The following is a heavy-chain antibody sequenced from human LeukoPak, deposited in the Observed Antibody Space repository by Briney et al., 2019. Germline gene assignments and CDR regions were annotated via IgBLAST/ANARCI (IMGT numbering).Heavy chain of an antibody. CDR3: ARERVVVAAKGLGWFDP. Sequence: GASVKVSCKASGYTFTSYGISWVRQAPGQGLEWMGWISAYNGNTNYAQKLQGRVTMTTDTSTSTAYMELSSLRSEDTAVYYCARERVVVAAKGLGWFDPWGQGTLVTVSS. CDR1: GYTFTSYG. J-gene: IGHJ5*02. CDR2: ISAYNGNT. D-gene: IGHD2-15*01. V-gene: IGHV1-18*01.